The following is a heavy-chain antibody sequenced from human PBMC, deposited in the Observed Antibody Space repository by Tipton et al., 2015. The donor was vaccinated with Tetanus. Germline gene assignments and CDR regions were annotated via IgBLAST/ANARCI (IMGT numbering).Heavy chain of an antibody. D-gene: IGHD4-17*01. CDR3: AKLGAVTTPAY. V-gene: IGHV3-23*01. CDR2: IIAGGGTT. CDR1: GFTFSNYW. J-gene: IGHJ4*02. Sequence: GSLRLSCAASGFTFSNYWMSWVRQAPGKGLEWVSTIIAGGGTTHYADSVKGRFTISRDNSKNALYLQMNSLRAEDTAVYYCAKLGAVTTPAYWGQGTLVTVSS.